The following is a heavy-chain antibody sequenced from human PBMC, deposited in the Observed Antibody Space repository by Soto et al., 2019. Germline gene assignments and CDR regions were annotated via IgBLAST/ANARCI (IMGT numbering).Heavy chain of an antibody. V-gene: IGHV1-24*01. J-gene: IGHJ4*02. CDR3: ATQTGFSYGFGY. D-gene: IGHD5-18*01. CDR2: FEPEDGET. Sequence: ASVKVSCKVSGYTLTELSMHWVRQAPGKGLEWMGGFEPEDGETIYAQKFQGRVTMTEDTSTDTAYMEPSSLRSEDTAVYYCATQTGFSYGFGYWGQGTLVTVSS. CDR1: GYTLTELS.